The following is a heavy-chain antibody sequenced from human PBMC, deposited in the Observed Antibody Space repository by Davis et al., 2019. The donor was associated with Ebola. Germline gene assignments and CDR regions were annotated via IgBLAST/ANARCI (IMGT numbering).Heavy chain of an antibody. V-gene: IGHV3-21*05. D-gene: IGHD2/OR15-2a*01. J-gene: IGHJ4*02. CDR2: ISGGYT. Sequence: GGSLRLSCAASGFSFTSYSMNWVRQAPGKGLEWVAYISGGYTYYAESVRGRFTISRDNAKNSLHLQMNSLRAEDTAVYFCVKYFNYAFEQWGRGTLVTVSS. CDR3: VKYFNYAFEQ. CDR1: GFSFTSYS.